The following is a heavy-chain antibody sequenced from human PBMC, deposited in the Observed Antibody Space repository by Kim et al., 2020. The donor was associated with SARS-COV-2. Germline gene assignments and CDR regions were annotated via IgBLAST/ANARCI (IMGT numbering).Heavy chain of an antibody. V-gene: IGHV3-15*01. J-gene: IGHJ6*02. Sequence: GGSLRLSCAASGFTFSNAWMSWVRQAPGKGLEWVGRIKSKTDGGTTDYAAPVKGRFTISRDDSKNTLYLQMNSLKTEDTAVYYCTTAEGSLYSSSWYSYYYYGMDVWGQGTTVTVSS. CDR2: IKSKTDGGTT. CDR3: TTAEGSLYSSSWYSYYYYGMDV. CDR1: GFTFSNAW. D-gene: IGHD6-13*01.